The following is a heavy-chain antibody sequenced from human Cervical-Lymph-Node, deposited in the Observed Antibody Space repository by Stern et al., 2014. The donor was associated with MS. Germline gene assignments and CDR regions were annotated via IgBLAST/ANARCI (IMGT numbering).Heavy chain of an antibody. D-gene: IGHD6-13*01. Sequence: VQLVQSGGGVVQPGRSLRLSCAASGFTFSNFGMHWVRQAPGKGLEWGAVTSYDGRHKYYRDSVKGRFTISRDNSKSTLYLQMKSLRVEDTAVYFCAKGGSSFSLAEFLQHWGQGILVTVSS. CDR3: AKGGSSFSLAEFLQH. CDR2: TSYDGRHK. J-gene: IGHJ1*01. CDR1: GFTFSNFG. V-gene: IGHV3-30*18.